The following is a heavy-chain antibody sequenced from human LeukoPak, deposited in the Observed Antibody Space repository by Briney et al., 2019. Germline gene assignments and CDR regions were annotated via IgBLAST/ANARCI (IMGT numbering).Heavy chain of an antibody. CDR2: IYTGGTT. CDR3: ARDIGSGNYFDY. V-gene: IGHV3-53*01. J-gene: IGHJ4*02. D-gene: IGHD1-26*01. CDR1: GFTVSGNY. Sequence: GGSLRLSCAAAGFTVSGNYMSWVRQAPGKGLEWVSVIYTGGTTYYADSVKGRFTISRDNSKNTLYLQMNSLRVEDTAVYYCARDIGSGNYFDYWGQGTLVTVSS.